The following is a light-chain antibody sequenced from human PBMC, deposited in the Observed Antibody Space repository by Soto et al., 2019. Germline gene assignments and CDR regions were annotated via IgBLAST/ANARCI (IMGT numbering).Light chain of an antibody. CDR3: QQYHYWPIT. Sequence: ERVLTQSPTTLSASPGKRVTLSSMASQSVASSVAWYQQKPGQAPRLILYGASTRATGFPARFSGSGSGTEFTLTISSLQSEDFAVYLCQQYHYWPITFGQGTRLE. CDR1: QSVASS. V-gene: IGKV3-15*01. J-gene: IGKJ5*01. CDR2: GAS.